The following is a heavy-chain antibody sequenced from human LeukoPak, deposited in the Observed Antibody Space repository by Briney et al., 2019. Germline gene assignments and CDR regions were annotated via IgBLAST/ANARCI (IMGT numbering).Heavy chain of an antibody. CDR2: IYSNGST. J-gene: IGHJ4*02. CDR3: ARDSFSVFAAGTSDY. CDR1: GFTVSSSY. Sequence: GGSLRLSCAASGFTVSSSYVSWVRQAPGKGLEWVSVIYSNGSTYYADSVKGRFTISRDNSKNTLYLQMNSLRAEDTAVYYCARDSFSVFAAGTSDYWGQGTLVTVSS. V-gene: IGHV3-66*01. D-gene: IGHD6-13*01.